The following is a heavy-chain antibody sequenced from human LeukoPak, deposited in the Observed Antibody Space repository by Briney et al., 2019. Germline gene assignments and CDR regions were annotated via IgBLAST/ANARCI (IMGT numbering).Heavy chain of an antibody. Sequence: KPSETLSLTCTVSGGSISSSSYYWGWIRQPPGKGLEWIGSIYYSGSTYYNPSLKSRVTISVDTSKNQFSLKLSSVTAADTAVYYCARHSSGQGYFDCWGQGTLVTVSS. CDR2: IYYSGST. V-gene: IGHV4-39*01. J-gene: IGHJ4*02. D-gene: IGHD6-19*01. CDR3: ARHSSGQGYFDC. CDR1: GGSISSSSYY.